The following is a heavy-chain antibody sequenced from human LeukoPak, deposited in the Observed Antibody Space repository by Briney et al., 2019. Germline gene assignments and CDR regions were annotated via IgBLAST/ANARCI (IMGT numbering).Heavy chain of an antibody. J-gene: IGHJ4*02. V-gene: IGHV1-69*05. Sequence: ASVKVSCKASGGTFSSYAISWVRQAPGQGLEWVGGIIPIFGTANYAQKFQGRVTITTDESTSTAYMELSSLRSEDTAVYYCARGEGRYCTNGVCYPRYWGQGTLVTVSS. CDR1: GGTFSSYA. CDR3: ARGEGRYCTNGVCYPRY. CDR2: IIPIFGTA. D-gene: IGHD2-8*01.